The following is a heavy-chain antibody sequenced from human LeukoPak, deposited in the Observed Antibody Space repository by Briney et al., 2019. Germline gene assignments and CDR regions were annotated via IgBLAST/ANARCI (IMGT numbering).Heavy chain of an antibody. D-gene: IGHD6-19*01. CDR1: GGSVSSASYY. Sequence: SETLSLTCTVSGGSVSSASYYWTWIRQPPGKGLEWIGYIYASGNANYNPSLKSRVTISVDTSKNQFSLKLSSVTAADTAVYYCARDPPVAGTSWGQGTLVTVSS. CDR3: ARDPPVAGTS. J-gene: IGHJ4*02. V-gene: IGHV4-61*01. CDR2: IYASGNA.